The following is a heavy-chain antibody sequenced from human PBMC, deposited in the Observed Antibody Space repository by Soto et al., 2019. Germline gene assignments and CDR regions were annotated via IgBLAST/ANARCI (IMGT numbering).Heavy chain of an antibody. CDR2: IYWDDSK. CDR3: AHKGPEDWPLDY. J-gene: IGHJ4*02. CDR1: GFSLSTSGVG. D-gene: IGHD3-9*01. V-gene: IGHV2-5*02. Sequence: QITLKESGPTLVRPTQTLTLTCAFSGFSLSTSGVGVGWIRQPPGKALEWLAGIYWDDSKHYSPSLRSRLTNTKDTSKNQVVLTMTNMDPTDTGTYYCAHKGPEDWPLDYWGQGTLVTVSS.